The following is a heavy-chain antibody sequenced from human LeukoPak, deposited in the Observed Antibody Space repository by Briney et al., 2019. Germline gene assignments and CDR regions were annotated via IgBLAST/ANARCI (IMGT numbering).Heavy chain of an antibody. CDR2: IYHSGIT. CDR1: GYSISSGYY. Sequence: SETLSLTCAVSGYSISSGYYWGWIRQPPGKGLEWIGSIYHSGITYYNPSLKSRVTISVDTSKNQFSLKLNSVTAADTAVYYCARIAVAARLDYWGQGTLVTVSS. D-gene: IGHD6-19*01. CDR3: ARIAVAARLDY. V-gene: IGHV4-38-2*01. J-gene: IGHJ4*02.